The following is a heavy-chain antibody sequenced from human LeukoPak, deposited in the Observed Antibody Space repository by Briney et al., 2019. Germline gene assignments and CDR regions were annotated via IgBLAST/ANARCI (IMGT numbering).Heavy chain of an antibody. V-gene: IGHV3-23*01. CDR1: GFTFSSYA. D-gene: IGHD2-2*01. CDR2: ISGSGGST. CDR3: AREGWKYQLL. J-gene: IGHJ4*02. Sequence: PGGSLRLSCAASGFTFSSYAMSWVRQAPGKGLEWVSAISGSGGSTYYADSVKGRFTISRDNAKNSLYLQMNSLRAEDTALYYCAREGWKYQLLWGQGTLVTVSS.